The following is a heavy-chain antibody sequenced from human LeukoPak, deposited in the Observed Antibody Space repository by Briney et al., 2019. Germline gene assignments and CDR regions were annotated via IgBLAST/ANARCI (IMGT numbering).Heavy chain of an antibody. J-gene: IGHJ4*02. CDR1: GYTFTGYY. V-gene: IGHV1-2*02. CDR2: INPNSGGT. Sequence: GASVKVSCKASGYTFTGYYMHWVRQAPGQGLEWMGWINPNSGGTNYAQKFQGRVTMTRDTPISTAYMELSRLRSDDTAVYYCARDTPRPVPRGFEYWGQGTLVTVSS. CDR3: ARDTPRPVPRGFEY.